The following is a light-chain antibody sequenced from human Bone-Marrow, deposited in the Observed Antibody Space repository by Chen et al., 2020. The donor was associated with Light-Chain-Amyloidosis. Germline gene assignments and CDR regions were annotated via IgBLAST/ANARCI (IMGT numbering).Light chain of an antibody. J-gene: IGLJ1*01. CDR2: EVS. CDR3: CSFAGSYYV. V-gene: IGLV2-23*02. CDR1: SSDVGSYNL. Sequence: QASPTQPASRSWAPGPAITLPCPGTSSDVGSYNLVSWYQQHPGKAPKLMIYEVSKRPSGVPDRFSGSKSGNTASLTISGLQAEDEADYYCCSFAGSYYVFGTGTKVTVL.